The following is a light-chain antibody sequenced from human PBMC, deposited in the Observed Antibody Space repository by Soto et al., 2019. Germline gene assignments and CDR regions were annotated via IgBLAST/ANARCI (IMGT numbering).Light chain of an antibody. CDR3: TSYTPSSTYV. CDR1: SSDVGNYDY. Sequence: QSVLTQPASVSGSPGQSITISCTGTSSDVGNYDYVSWYQQYTGKAPKLIIYAVSRRPSGVSNRFSGSKSVNTASLTISGLQAEDEADYYCTSYTPSSTYVFGTGTKLTVL. V-gene: IGLV2-14*03. CDR2: AVS. J-gene: IGLJ1*01.